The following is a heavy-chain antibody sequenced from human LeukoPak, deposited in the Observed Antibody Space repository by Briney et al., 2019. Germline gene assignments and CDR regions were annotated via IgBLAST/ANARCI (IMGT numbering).Heavy chain of an antibody. D-gene: IGHD3-9*01. CDR3: ARTVATFYDILTGYDVFDS. Sequence: SQILSLTCAISGDRVSSNSSAWNWIRQSPSRGLEWLGRTYYRSKWSNDFALSVKDRITFKTDTSKNQVSLQLTSVTPEDTAVYYCARTVATFYDILTGYDVFDSWGQGTLVTVSS. CDR2: TYYRSKWSN. V-gene: IGHV6-1*01. J-gene: IGHJ4*02. CDR1: GDRVSSNSSA.